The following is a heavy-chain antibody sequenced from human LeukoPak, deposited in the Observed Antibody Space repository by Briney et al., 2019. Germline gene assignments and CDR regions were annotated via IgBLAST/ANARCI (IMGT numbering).Heavy chain of an antibody. CDR2: ISSNGGST. Sequence: PGGTLRLSCAASGFTFSSYAMHWVRQAPGKGLEYVSAISSNGGSTYYANSVKGRFTISRDNSKNTLYLQMGRLRAEDMAVYYCAREGGSLYYFDYWGQGTLVTVSS. D-gene: IGHD1-26*01. CDR1: GFTFSSYA. CDR3: AREGGSLYYFDY. J-gene: IGHJ4*02. V-gene: IGHV3-64*01.